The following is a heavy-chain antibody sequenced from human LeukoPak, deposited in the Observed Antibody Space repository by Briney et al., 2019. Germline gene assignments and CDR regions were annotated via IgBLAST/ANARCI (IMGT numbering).Heavy chain of an antibody. CDR1: GYTFTNYG. D-gene: IGHD3-10*01. J-gene: IGHJ4*02. CDR2: VSVYNGET. V-gene: IGHV1-18*01. CDR3: VRNGDYYVSGSYSFDF. Sequence: GASVKVSCKASGYTFTNYGISWVRQGPGQGHEWIEWVSVYNGETTNAQKLQGRVTLTTDTSTTTTFMELRSLGSDDTAMYYCVRNGDYYVSGSYSFDFWGRGTLVTVSS.